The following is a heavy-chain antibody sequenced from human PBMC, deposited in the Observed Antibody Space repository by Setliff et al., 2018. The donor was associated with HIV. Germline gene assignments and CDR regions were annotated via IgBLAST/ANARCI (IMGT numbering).Heavy chain of an antibody. D-gene: IGHD3-22*01. Sequence: SVKVSCKASGVTFTSSAFTWVRQAPGQGLEWMGGIIPIFGSTNYAQNFQGRVSIIADASTSTAYMELSSLRSEDTAVYYCARDNYYDTSGAIGYWGQGTLVTVSS. CDR1: GVTFTSSA. CDR3: ARDNYYDTSGAIGY. CDR2: IIPIFGST. J-gene: IGHJ4*02. V-gene: IGHV1-69*13.